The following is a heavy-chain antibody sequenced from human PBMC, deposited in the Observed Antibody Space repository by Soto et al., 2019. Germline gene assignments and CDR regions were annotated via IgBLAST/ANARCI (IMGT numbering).Heavy chain of an antibody. V-gene: IGHV4-59*11. CDR1: GGSINNHY. CDR2: IYYSGST. D-gene: IGHD7-27*01. CDR3: ARANWFFDY. Sequence: QVQLQESGPGLVKPSETLSLTCTVSGGSINNHYWSWIRQPPGQGLEWIGYIYYSGSTNYNPSLKSRVTMSVDTSKNQFSLQLSSLTAADTAIYYCARANWFFDYWGQGTLVTVSS. J-gene: IGHJ4*02.